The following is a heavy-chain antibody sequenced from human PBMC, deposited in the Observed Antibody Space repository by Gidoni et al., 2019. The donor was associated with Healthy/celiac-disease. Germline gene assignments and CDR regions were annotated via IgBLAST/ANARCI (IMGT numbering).Heavy chain of an antibody. D-gene: IGHD2-2*01. CDR1: GFPFSSYT. V-gene: IGHV3-48*02. J-gene: IGHJ4*02. CDR3: ASQLYCSSISTAICYYFDY. CDR2: ISSSSSTI. Sequence: EVQLVESGGGLIQPGGSLRLSCAASGFPFSSYTMNWIRQAPGKGLEWVSYISSSSSTIYYADSVKGRFTISRDNAKNSLYLQMNSLRDEDTAVYYCASQLYCSSISTAICYYFDYWGQGTLVTVSS.